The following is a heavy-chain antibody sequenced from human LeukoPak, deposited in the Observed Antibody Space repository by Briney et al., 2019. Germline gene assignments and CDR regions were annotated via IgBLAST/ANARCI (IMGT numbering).Heavy chain of an antibody. V-gene: IGHV4-31*03. Sequence: PSQTLSLTCTVSGGSISSGGYYWSWIRQHPGKGLEWIGYIYYSGSTYYNPSLKSRVTISVDTSKNQFSLKLSSVTAADTAVYYCARSRIVVAAFDIWGQGTMVTVSS. D-gene: IGHD1-26*01. CDR3: ARSRIVVAAFDI. CDR2: IYYSGST. CDR1: GGSISSGGYY. J-gene: IGHJ3*02.